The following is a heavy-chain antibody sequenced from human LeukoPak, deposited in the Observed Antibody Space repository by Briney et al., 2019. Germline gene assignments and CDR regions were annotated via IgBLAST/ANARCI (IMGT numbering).Heavy chain of an antibody. CDR2: ISGSGGST. CDR3: ASLVVPAATDRYYYGMDV. Sequence: GGSLRLSCAASGFTFSSYAMSWVRQAPGKGLEWVPAISGSGGSTYYADSVKGRFTISRDNSKNTLYLQMNSLRAEDTAVYYCASLVVPAATDRYYYGMDVWGQGTTVTVSS. J-gene: IGHJ6*02. D-gene: IGHD2-2*01. V-gene: IGHV3-23*01. CDR1: GFTFSSYA.